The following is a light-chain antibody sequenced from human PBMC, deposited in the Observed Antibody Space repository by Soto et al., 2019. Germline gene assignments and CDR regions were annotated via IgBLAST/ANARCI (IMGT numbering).Light chain of an antibody. CDR1: SSDVGGYNF. V-gene: IGLV2-8*01. CDR2: EVS. CDR3: SSYAGSNNV. J-gene: IGLJ1*01. Sequence: SVLTQPPSASGSPGQSVTISCTGTSSDVGGYNFVSWYQQYPGKAPKLMIYEVSKRSSGVPDRFSGSKSGNTASLTVSGLQVEDEADYYCSSYAGSNNVFGTGTKLTVL.